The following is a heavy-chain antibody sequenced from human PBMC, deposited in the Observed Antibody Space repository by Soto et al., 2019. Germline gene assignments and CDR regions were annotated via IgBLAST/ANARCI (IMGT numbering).Heavy chain of an antibody. J-gene: IGHJ4*02. CDR2: ISWNSGSI. CDR3: ARGQSSSWYKCFDY. D-gene: IGHD6-13*01. CDR1: GFTFDDYA. V-gene: IGHV3-9*01. Sequence: PGGSLRLSCTASGFTSGFTFDDYAMHWVRQPPGKGLEWVSGISWNSGSIGYADSVKGRFTISRDNSKNTLYLQMNSLRAEDTAVYYCARGQSSSWYKCFDYWGQGTLVTVSS.